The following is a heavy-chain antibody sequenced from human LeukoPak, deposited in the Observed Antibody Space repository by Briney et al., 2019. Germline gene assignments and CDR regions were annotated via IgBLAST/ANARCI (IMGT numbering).Heavy chain of an antibody. CDR1: GFTFSDYY. Sequence: NTGGSLRLSCAASGFTFSDYYMTWIRQAPGKGLEWVSYISSSGTTIYYADSVKGRFTISRDNAENSLYLQMNSLRAEDTAVYYCARDGYDFRSGYYYFDYWGQGTLVTVSS. D-gene: IGHD3-3*01. V-gene: IGHV3-11*04. CDR2: ISSSGTTI. CDR3: ARDGYDFRSGYYYFDY. J-gene: IGHJ4*02.